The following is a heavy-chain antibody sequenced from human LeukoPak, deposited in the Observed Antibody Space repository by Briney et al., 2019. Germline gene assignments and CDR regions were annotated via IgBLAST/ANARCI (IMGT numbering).Heavy chain of an antibody. CDR2: IYYSGST. V-gene: IGHV4-59*01. J-gene: IGHJ6*02. D-gene: IGHD6-19*01. Sequence: SETLSLTCTVSGGSISSYYWSWIRQPPGEGLEWIGYIYYSGSTNYNPSLKSRVTISVDTSKNQFSLKLSSVTAADTAVYYCARGLAVARYYYYGMDVWGQGTTVTVSS. CDR1: GGSISSYY. CDR3: ARGLAVARYYYYGMDV.